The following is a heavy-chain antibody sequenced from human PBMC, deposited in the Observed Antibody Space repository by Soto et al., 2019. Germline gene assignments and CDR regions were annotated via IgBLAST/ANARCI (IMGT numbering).Heavy chain of an antibody. V-gene: IGHV5-51*01. CDR1: GYSFTTYW. CDR3: ARRRGMDV. CDR2: IYPDDSEI. J-gene: IGHJ6*02. Sequence: GESLKISGNGSGYSFTTYWINWVRQMPGKGLEWMGIIYPDDSEIRYSPAFQGQVTISVDKSISTAYLQWSSLKASDSAVYYCARRRGMDVWGQGTTVTVSS.